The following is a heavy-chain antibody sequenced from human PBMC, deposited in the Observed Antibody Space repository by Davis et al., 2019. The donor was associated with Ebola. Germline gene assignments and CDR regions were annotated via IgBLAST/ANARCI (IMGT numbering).Heavy chain of an antibody. J-gene: IGHJ4*02. V-gene: IGHV4-59*01. D-gene: IGHD6-13*01. CDR1: GGSISSYY. CDR3: ARDGGIAAPPDY. Sequence: SETLSLTCTVSGGSISSYYWSWIRQPQGRDWSGLGISYSGSTNYNPSLKSRVTISVDTSKNQFSLKLSSVTAADTAVYYCARDGGIAAPPDYWGQGTLVTVSS. CDR2: SYSGST.